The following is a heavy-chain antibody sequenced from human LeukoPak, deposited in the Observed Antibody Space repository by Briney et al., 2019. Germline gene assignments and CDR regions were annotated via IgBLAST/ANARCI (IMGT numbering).Heavy chain of an antibody. Sequence: SETLSLTCTVSGGSTSSYYWSWIRQPAGKGLEWIGRIHTSGSTNYNPSLKSRVTMSVDTSKNQFSLKLTSVAAADTAVYYCARAGDYGDYVGWFDPWGQGTLVTVSS. CDR1: GGSTSSYY. J-gene: IGHJ5*02. D-gene: IGHD4-17*01. CDR2: IHTSGST. CDR3: ARAGDYGDYVGWFDP. V-gene: IGHV4-4*07.